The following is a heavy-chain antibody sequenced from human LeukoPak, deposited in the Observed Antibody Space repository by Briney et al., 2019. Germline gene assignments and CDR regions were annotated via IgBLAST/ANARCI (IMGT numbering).Heavy chain of an antibody. CDR2: INSGGNA. CDR3: ARSQGGTMSLRHFDL. J-gene: IGHJ2*01. D-gene: IGHD3-22*01. Sequence: GGSLRLSCAASGFTVTNTYMSWVRQAPGKGLEWVSVINSGGNAYYAASVKGRFTISRDNSENMLYLQMNSLRADDTAVYYCARSQGGTMSLRHFDLWGRGTLVTVSS. CDR1: GFTVTNTY. V-gene: IGHV3-53*01.